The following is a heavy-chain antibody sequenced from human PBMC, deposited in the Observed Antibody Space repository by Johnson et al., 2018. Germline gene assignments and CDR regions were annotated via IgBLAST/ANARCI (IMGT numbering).Heavy chain of an antibody. V-gene: IGHV1-69*12. J-gene: IGHJ3*02. D-gene: IGHD6-19*01. CDR2: IIPIFGTA. Sequence: QVQLVQSGAEVKKPGSSXKVSCKASGGTFSSYAISWVRQAPGQGLEWMGGIIPIFGTANYAQKFQGRVTITADESTSTAYMELSSLRSEDTAVYYCARERGQWLGGVDAFDIWGQGTMVTVSS. CDR3: ARERGQWLGGVDAFDI. CDR1: GGTFSSYA.